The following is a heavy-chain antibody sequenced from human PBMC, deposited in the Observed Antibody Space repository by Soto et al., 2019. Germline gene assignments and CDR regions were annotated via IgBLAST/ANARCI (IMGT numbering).Heavy chain of an antibody. Sequence: SVKVSCKASGGTFSSHTISWVRQAPGQGLEWMGRIILIFGITNYAQKFQGRVTITADKSTSTSYMELSSLRSEDTAVYYCARVGYYDSSDHDYWGQGTLVTVSS. V-gene: IGHV1-69*02. D-gene: IGHD3-22*01. CDR1: GGTFSSHT. CDR3: ARVGYYDSSDHDY. CDR2: IILIFGIT. J-gene: IGHJ4*02.